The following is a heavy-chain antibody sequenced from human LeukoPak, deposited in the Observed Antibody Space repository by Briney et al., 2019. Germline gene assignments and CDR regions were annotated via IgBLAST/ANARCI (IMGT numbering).Heavy chain of an antibody. V-gene: IGHV4-61*08. J-gene: IGHJ6*02. CDR3: ARDRDGMDV. CDR1: GGSISSGGYY. Sequence: SETLSLTCIVSGGSISSGGYYWSWIRQPPGKGLEWIGYIYYSGSTNYNPSLKSRVTISVDTSKNQFSLKLSSVTAADTAVYYCARDRDGMDVWGQGTTVTVSS. CDR2: IYYSGST.